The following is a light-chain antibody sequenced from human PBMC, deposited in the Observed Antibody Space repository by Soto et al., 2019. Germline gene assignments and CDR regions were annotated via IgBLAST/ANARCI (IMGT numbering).Light chain of an antibody. V-gene: IGLV2-14*01. J-gene: IGLJ1*01. Sequence: QSVLTQPASVSGSPGQSINISGTGTSSDIGGYNYVSWYQRHPGKAPKLMIYDVSNRPSGVSNRFSGSKSGNTASLTISGLQAEDEADYHCSSYTSTSIVFGTGTKLTVL. CDR1: SSDIGGYNY. CDR3: SSYTSTSIV. CDR2: DVS.